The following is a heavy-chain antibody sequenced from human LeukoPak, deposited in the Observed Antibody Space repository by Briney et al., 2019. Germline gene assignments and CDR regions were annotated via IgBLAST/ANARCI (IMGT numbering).Heavy chain of an antibody. CDR1: GFTFSSYG. CDR3: ARMMITFGGVIDAFDY. J-gene: IGHJ4*02. CDR2: ISGSGGST. D-gene: IGHD3-16*02. Sequence: GGSLRLSCTASGFTFSSYGMSWVRQAPGKGLEWVSAISGSGGSTYYADSVMGRFTISRDNAKNSLYLQMNSLRAEDTAVYYCARMMITFGGVIDAFDYWGQGTLVTVSS. V-gene: IGHV3-23*01.